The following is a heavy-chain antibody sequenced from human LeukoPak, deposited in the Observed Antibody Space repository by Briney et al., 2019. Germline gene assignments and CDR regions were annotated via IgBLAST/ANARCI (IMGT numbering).Heavy chain of an antibody. D-gene: IGHD3-22*01. CDR2: ISWNSGSI. V-gene: IGHV3-9*01. CDR1: GFTFDDYA. J-gene: IGHJ4*02. Sequence: GGSLRLSCAASGFTFDDYAMHWVRQAPGKGLEWVSGISWNSGSIGYADSVKGRFTISRDNAKNSLYLQMNSLRAEDTAVYYCARDGTFEDSSGHWGQGTLVTVSS. CDR3: ARDGTFEDSSGH.